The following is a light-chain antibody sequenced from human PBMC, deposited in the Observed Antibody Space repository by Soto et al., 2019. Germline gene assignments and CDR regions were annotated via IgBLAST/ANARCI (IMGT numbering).Light chain of an antibody. J-gene: IGKJ4*01. CDR1: QSVSSN. CDR3: HQYNSWPLT. Sequence: EIVMTQSPAALSVSPGERATLSCRASQSVSSNLAWYRQKPGQAPRLLIYGASTRATGIPARFSGSGSGTEFTLTISSLQSEDFAVYYCHQYNSWPLTFGGGTKVDIK. V-gene: IGKV3-15*01. CDR2: GAS.